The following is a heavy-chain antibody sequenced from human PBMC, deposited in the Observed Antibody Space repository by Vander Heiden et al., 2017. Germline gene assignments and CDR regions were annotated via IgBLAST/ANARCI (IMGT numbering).Heavy chain of an antibody. CDR3: AKMRSVQYGGYLYYFDY. V-gene: IGHV3-23*01. J-gene: IGHJ4*02. CDR2: VSGTGAST. CDR1: AIPFQNYA. D-gene: IGHD5-12*01. Sequence: EVQQFDRAGASVQSRGFLTLPSRARAIPFQNYAMSWVRRAEGKGREWVASVSGTGASTYCAATVKGRFTIARDISNSTLFLQKNSLRGEGTDVYYCAKMRSVQYGGYLYYFDYWGQEALVTVSS.